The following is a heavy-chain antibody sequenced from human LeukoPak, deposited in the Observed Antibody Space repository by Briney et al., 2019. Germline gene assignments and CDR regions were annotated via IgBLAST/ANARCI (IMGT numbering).Heavy chain of an antibody. V-gene: IGHV4-59*08. Sequence: SETLSLTCTVSGGSISGYYWSWIRQPPGKGLEWIGYIYYSGSTNYNPSLKSRVTISVDTSKNQFSLKLSSVTDADTAVYYCARLGPLSDYYYGMDVWGQGTTVTVSS. J-gene: IGHJ6*02. CDR2: IYYSGST. D-gene: IGHD2/OR15-2a*01. CDR3: ARLGPLSDYYYGMDV. CDR1: GGSISGYY.